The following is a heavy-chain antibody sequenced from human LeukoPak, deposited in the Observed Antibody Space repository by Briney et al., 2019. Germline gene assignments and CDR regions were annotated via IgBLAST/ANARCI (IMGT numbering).Heavy chain of an antibody. CDR2: IYYSGST. V-gene: IGHV4-39*01. CDR3: ARSIYRGDFDY. D-gene: IGHD3-10*01. CDR1: GGSISSSSYY. J-gene: IGHJ4*02. Sequence: SETLSLTCTVSGGSISSSSYYWGGIRQPPGKGLEGIGSIYYSGSTYYNPSLKSRVTISVDTSKNQFSLKLSSVTAADTAVYYCARSIYRGDFDYWGQGTLVTVSS.